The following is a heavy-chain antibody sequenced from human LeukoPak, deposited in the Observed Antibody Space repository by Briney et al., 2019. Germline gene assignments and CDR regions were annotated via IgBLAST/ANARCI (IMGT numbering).Heavy chain of an antibody. CDR1: GITVSSNY. D-gene: IGHD6-13*01. Sequence: GGSLRLSCAASGITVSSNYIIWFRQAPGKGLEWVSVIYSGGISYYADSVKGRFTISRDNSKNTLSLQMDSLRADDTALYYCARDRIAATGLGAFDPWGQGTLVTVSS. CDR3: ARDRIAATGLGAFDP. CDR2: IYSGGIS. J-gene: IGHJ5*02. V-gene: IGHV3-66*01.